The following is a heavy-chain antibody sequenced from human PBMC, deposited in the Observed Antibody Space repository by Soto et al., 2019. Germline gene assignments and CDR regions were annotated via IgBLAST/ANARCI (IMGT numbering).Heavy chain of an antibody. V-gene: IGHV3-11*01. Sequence: GGSLRLSCAASGFTFSDYYMSWMRQAPEKGLEWISYVSSSGTTTPYAESVKGRFTVSRDNARNSLYLQMNSLRDEDTAVYYCARVGSTAGAGTRDYWGQGTLVTVSS. CDR1: GFTFSDYY. CDR2: VSSSGTTT. J-gene: IGHJ4*02. CDR3: ARVGSTAGAGTRDY. D-gene: IGHD6-13*01.